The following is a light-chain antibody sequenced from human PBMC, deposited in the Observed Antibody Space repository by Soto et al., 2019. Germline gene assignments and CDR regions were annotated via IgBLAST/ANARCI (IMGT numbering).Light chain of an antibody. CDR2: GAS. V-gene: IGKV3-15*01. J-gene: IGKJ5*01. CDR1: QSVGRD. Sequence: EIVMTQSPATLSVSPGEGATLSCRASQSVGRDLAWYQQKPGQAPRLLIYGASTRATGIPARFTGSGSGTEFTLAINSLQSEGFAVYWCQQYNTWPPTFGPGTRLEIK. CDR3: QQYNTWPPT.